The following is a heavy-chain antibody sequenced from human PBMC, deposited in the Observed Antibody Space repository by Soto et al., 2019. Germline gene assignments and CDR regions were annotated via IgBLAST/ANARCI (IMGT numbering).Heavy chain of an antibody. J-gene: IGHJ6*04. D-gene: IGHD3-10*01. Sequence: QVQLVQSGAEVKKPGSSVKVSYKASAGTFISYAISWVRQAPGQWLEWMGGIIPIFGTANYAQKFQGRVTITADESTNTAYMELSSLRSDDTAVYYCARDREDYYGSGHMDVWCKGTTVTVSS. CDR3: ARDREDYYGSGHMDV. CDR1: AGTFISYA. V-gene: IGHV1-69*01. CDR2: IIPIFGTA.